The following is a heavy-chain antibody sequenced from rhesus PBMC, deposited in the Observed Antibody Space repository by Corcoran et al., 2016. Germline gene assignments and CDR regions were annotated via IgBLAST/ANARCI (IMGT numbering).Heavy chain of an antibody. CDR1: GGSVSSSNW. Sequence: QLQLQESGPGLVKPSETLSLTCAVSGGSVSSSNWWSWIRQPPGKGLEWIGRISGGGGSTSHNPSLTSRVTNSTDTSKNQFSLKVSSVTAAGPAVYYCARAGLYSGSWNHWGQGVLVTVSS. J-gene: IGHJ4*01. V-gene: IGHV4-57*02. CDR3: ARAGLYSGSWNH. CDR2: ISGGGGST. D-gene: IGHD6-25*01.